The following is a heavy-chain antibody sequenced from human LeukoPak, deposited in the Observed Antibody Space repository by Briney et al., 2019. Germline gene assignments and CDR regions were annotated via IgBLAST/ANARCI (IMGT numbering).Heavy chain of an antibody. CDR1: GFTFSSDA. CDR2: ISGSGGST. Sequence: GGSLRLSCAASGFTFSSDAMRWVRQAPGKGLEWVSAISGSGGSTYYADSVKGRFTISRDNSKNTLYLQMNSLRAEDTAVYYCAKNHLGYCSSTSCYEKWGPGNWFDPWGQGTLVTVSS. CDR3: AKNHLGYCSSTSCYEKWGPGNWFDP. J-gene: IGHJ5*02. D-gene: IGHD2-2*01. V-gene: IGHV3-23*01.